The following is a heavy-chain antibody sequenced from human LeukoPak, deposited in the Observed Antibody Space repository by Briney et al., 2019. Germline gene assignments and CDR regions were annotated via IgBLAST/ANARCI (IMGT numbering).Heavy chain of an antibody. CDR3: ARDLEYCSGGSCN. CDR1: GGSISSGGYY. D-gene: IGHD2-15*01. Sequence: SETLSLTCTVSGGSISSGGYYWSWIRQPPGKGLEWIGEIYHSGSTNYNPSLKSRVTISVDKSKNQFSLKLSSVTAADTAVYYCARDLEYCSGGSCNWGQGTLVTVSS. V-gene: IGHV4-39*07. J-gene: IGHJ4*02. CDR2: IYHSGST.